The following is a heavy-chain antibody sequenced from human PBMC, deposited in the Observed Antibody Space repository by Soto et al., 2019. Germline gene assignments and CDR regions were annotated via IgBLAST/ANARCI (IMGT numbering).Heavy chain of an antibody. CDR2: IRSKANSYAT. CDR3: TRLSRDLLRDS. Sequence: EVQLVESGGGLVQPGGSLKLSCAASGFTFSGSAMHWVRQASGKGLELVGRIRSKANSYATAYAASVKGRFTISRDDSKNTAYLQMNSLKTEDTAVYYCTRLSRDLLRDSWGQGTLVTVSS. V-gene: IGHV3-73*02. CDR1: GFTFSGSA. D-gene: IGHD1-26*01. J-gene: IGHJ4*02.